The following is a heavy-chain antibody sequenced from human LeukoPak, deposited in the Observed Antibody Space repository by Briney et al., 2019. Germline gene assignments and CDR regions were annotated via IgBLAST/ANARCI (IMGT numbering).Heavy chain of an antibody. CDR2: ISYDGTNK. CDR1: GFIFRNYA. V-gene: IGHV3-30*01. Sequence: SGGSLRLSCAASGFIFRNYAMHWVRQAPGEGLDWVAVISYDGTNKYYADSVKGRFTISRDNSKNTLFLQMNSLRVEDTAVYYCAREFDSWGQGTLVTVSS. J-gene: IGHJ5*01. CDR3: AREFDS.